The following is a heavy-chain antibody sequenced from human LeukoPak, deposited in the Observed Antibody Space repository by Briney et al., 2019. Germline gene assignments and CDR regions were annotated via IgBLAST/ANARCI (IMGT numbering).Heavy chain of an antibody. D-gene: IGHD2-21*01. CDR2: INQDGGEK. V-gene: IGHV3-7*04. CDR3: ARMYCGGGKCYLSYFDY. Sequence: GGSLRLSCAGSGFTFSTYWMSWVRQAPGKGLEWVANINQDGGEKHYVDSVKGRFTISRDNAKDSLDLQLNSLRGEDTAVYYCARMYCGGGKCYLSYFDYWGQGTVSLSPQ. J-gene: IGHJ4*02. CDR1: GFTFSTYW.